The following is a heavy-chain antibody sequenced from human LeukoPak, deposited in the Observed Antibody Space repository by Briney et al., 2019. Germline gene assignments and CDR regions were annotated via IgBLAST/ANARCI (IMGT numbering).Heavy chain of an antibody. V-gene: IGHV1-69*13. CDR2: IIPIFGTA. CDR3: ARGGSLAVAPHQYYFDY. Sequence: GASVKVSCRASGGTFSSYAISWVRQAPGQGLEWMGGIIPIFGTANYAQKFQGRVTITADESTSTAYMELSSLRSDDTAVYYCARGGSLAVAPHQYYFDYWGQGSLVTVSS. J-gene: IGHJ4*02. D-gene: IGHD6-19*01. CDR1: GGTFSSYA.